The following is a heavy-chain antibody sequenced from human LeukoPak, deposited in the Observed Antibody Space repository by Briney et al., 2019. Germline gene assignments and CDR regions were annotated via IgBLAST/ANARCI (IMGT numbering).Heavy chain of an antibody. V-gene: IGHV3-21*06. Sequence: GGSLRLSCAASGFTFSNYTLGWVRQAPGKGLEWVSSIRSDGTSTSHVDSVRGRFTISRDNAKSSLYLKMTSLRDEDTTGYCCARVGLGYYFDTREYHYFDHWGQGILVTVSS. CDR3: ARVGLGYYFDTREYHYFDH. D-gene: IGHD3-22*01. CDR2: IRSDGTST. CDR1: GFTFSNYT. J-gene: IGHJ4*02.